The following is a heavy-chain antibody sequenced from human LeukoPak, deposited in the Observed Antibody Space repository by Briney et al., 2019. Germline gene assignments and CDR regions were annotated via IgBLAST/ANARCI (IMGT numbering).Heavy chain of an antibody. J-gene: IGHJ4*02. Sequence: ASVKVSCKASAYTFTSYGISWVRQAPGQGLEWMGWISAYNGNTNYAQKLQGRVTMTTGTSTSTAYMELRSLRSDDTAVYYCARSLTYSSFSDYWGQGTLVTVSS. CDR3: ARSLTYSSFSDY. CDR2: ISAYNGNT. CDR1: AYTFTSYG. V-gene: IGHV1-18*01. D-gene: IGHD6-6*01.